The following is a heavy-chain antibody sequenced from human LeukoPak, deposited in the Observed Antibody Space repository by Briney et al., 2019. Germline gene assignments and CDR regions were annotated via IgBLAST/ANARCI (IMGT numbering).Heavy chain of an antibody. D-gene: IGHD3-3*01. Sequence: PSETLSLTCSVSGDSVGSREYYWGWIRQPPGKGLEWIASVYSSGFTDYYPPLRSRATISLNTSKNQFSLRLTSVTAADTAVYFCARGAEYYAIWRGYAGYSDYWGQGISVTVSS. J-gene: IGHJ4*02. CDR1: GDSVGSREYY. CDR2: VYSSGFT. V-gene: IGHV4-39*07. CDR3: ARGAEYYAIWRGYAGYSDY.